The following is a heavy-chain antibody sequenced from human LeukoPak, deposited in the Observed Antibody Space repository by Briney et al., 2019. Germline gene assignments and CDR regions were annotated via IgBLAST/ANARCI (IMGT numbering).Heavy chain of an antibody. J-gene: IGHJ3*02. CDR3: ARGQQAWLRTFDI. Sequence: SETPSLTCAVYGGSFSGYYWGWVRPPPRKGVGWIGEINHSGSTNYNPSLKSRVTISVDTSKNQFSLKLSSVTAADTAVYYCARGQQAWLRTFDIWGQGTMVTVSS. D-gene: IGHD6-19*01. V-gene: IGHV4-34*01. CDR2: INHSGST. CDR1: GGSFSGYY.